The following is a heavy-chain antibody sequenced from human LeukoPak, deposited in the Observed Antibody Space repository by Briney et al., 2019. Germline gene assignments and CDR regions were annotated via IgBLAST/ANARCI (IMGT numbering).Heavy chain of an antibody. V-gene: IGHV3-64*01. D-gene: IGHD3-3*01. CDR1: GFTFSSYA. Sequence: GGSLRLSCAASGFTFSSYAMHWVRQAPGKGLEYVSAISSNGGSTYYANSVKGRFTISRDNSKNTLYLQMGSLRAEDMAVYYCARVGPITIFGVAYCMDVWGKGTTVTVSS. J-gene: IGHJ6*03. CDR3: ARVGPITIFGVAYCMDV. CDR2: ISSNGGST.